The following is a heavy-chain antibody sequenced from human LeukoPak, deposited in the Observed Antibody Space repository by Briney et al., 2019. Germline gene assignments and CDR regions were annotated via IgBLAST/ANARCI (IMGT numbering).Heavy chain of an antibody. CDR3: AREGAAGISSYYYYGIDV. D-gene: IGHD6-13*01. CDR1: GFTFSSYS. CDR2: ISSSSSYI. Sequence: GGSLRLSCAASGFTFSSYSMNWVRQAPGKGLEWVSSISSSSSYIYYADSVKGRFTISRDNAKNSLYLQMNSLRAEDTAVYYCAREGAAGISSYYYYGIDVWGQGTTVTVSS. V-gene: IGHV3-21*01. J-gene: IGHJ6*02.